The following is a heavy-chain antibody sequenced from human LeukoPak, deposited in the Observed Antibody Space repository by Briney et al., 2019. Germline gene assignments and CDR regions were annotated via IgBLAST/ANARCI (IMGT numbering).Heavy chain of an antibody. CDR1: GFTFSNYA. V-gene: IGHV3-23*01. J-gene: IGHJ6*03. Sequence: GGSLRLSCAASGFTFSNYAMTWVRQAPGKGLEWVSILSDSGVYTYYADSVKGRFTISRDNSNNMLYLQMNSLRAEDTAVYYCAKDGGLLWFGELPRTFYYMDVWGKGTTVTVSS. CDR3: AKDGGLLWFGELPRTFYYMDV. D-gene: IGHD3-10*01. CDR2: LSDSGVYT.